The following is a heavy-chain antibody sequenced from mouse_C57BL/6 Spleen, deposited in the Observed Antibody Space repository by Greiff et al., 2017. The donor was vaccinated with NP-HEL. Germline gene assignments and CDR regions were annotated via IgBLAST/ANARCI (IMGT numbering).Heavy chain of an antibody. Sequence: EVKVVESEGGLVQPGSSMKLSCTASGFTFSDYYMAWVRQVPEKGLEWVANINYDGSSTYYLDSLKSRFIISRDNAKNILYLQMSSLKSEDTATYYCARDKLKAMDYWGQGTSVTVSS. CDR3: ARDKLKAMDY. J-gene: IGHJ4*01. V-gene: IGHV5-16*01. D-gene: IGHD1-3*01. CDR1: GFTFSDYY. CDR2: INYDGSST.